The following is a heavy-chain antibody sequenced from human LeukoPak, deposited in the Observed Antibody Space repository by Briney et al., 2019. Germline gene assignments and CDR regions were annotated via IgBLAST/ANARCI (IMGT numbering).Heavy chain of an antibody. V-gene: IGHV4-39*01. CDR1: GGSISSSSYY. CDR3: ASQTGRRWWFDP. CDR2: IYYSGST. D-gene: IGHD1-1*01. Sequence: PSETLSLTCTVSGGSISSSSYYRGWIRQPPGKGLEWIGSIYYSGSTYYNPSLKSRVTISVDTSKNQFSLKLSSVTAADTAVYYCASQTGRRWWFDPWGQGTLVTVSS. J-gene: IGHJ5*02.